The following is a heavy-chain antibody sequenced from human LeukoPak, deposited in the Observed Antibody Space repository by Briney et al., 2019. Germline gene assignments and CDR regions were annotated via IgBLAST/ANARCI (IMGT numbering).Heavy chain of an antibody. CDR1: GGSISSSSYY. V-gene: IGHV4-39*02. CDR2: IYYSGST. J-gene: IGHJ4*02. CDR3: ARDQIGYSSSFFYY. Sequence: SETLSLTCTVSGGSISSSSYYWGWIRQPPGKGLEWIGSIYYSGSTYYNPSLKSRVTISVDTSKNQFSLKLSSVTAADTAVYYCARDQIGYSSSFFYYWGQGTLVTVSS. D-gene: IGHD6-6*01.